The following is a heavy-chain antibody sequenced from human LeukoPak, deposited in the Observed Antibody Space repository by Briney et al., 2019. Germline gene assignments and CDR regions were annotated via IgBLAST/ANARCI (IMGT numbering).Heavy chain of an antibody. J-gene: IGHJ4*02. CDR3: AKLTYAVTTPHS. D-gene: IGHD4-17*01. CDR2: ITGSGGST. Sequence: QPGGSLRLSCAASGFTFSSYGLSWVRQAPGKGLEWVSAITGSGGSTFYADSVKGRFTLSRDNSKNALYLQMNSLRVEDTAVYYCAKLTYAVTTPHSWGQGTLVTVSS. V-gene: IGHV3-23*01. CDR1: GFTFSSYG.